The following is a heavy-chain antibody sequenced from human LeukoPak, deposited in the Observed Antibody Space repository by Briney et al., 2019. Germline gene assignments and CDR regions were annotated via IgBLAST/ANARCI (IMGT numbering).Heavy chain of an antibody. CDR3: ASLVDTAMFDH. Sequence: GGSLRLSCAASGLTFSNYAMSWVRQAPGKGLEWVSVISGNGRSTYYADSVKGRFTISRDNSKNTLYLQMNSLRAEDTAVYFCASLVDTAMFDHWGQGTLVTVSS. J-gene: IGHJ4*02. D-gene: IGHD5-18*01. V-gene: IGHV3-23*01. CDR1: GLTFSNYA. CDR2: ISGNGRST.